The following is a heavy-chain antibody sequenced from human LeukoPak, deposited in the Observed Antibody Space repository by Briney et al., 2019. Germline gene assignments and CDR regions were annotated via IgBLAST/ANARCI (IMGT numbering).Heavy chain of an antibody. CDR3: ARGGSGSYPPPDY. J-gene: IGHJ4*02. CDR2: ISSSGRTT. V-gene: IGHV3-48*03. D-gene: IGHD1-26*01. Sequence: GGSLRLSCAASGFTFSNYEMNWVRQAPGKGLEWVSYISSSGRTTYYAESVKGRFTISRDNAKNSLYLQMNSLRAEDTAVYYCARGGSGSYPPPDYWGQGTLVTVSS. CDR1: GFTFSNYE.